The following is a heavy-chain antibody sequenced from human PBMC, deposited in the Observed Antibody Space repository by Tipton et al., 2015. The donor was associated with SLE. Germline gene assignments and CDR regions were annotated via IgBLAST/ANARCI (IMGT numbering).Heavy chain of an antibody. Sequence: TLSLTCAVYGGSFSGYYWSWIRQPPGKGLEWIGEINHSGSTNYNPSLKSRVTISVDTSKNQFSLKLSSVTAADTAVYYCASGKEGYFDYWGQGTLVTVSS. CDR1: GGSFSGYY. V-gene: IGHV4-34*01. CDR3: ASGKEGYFDY. CDR2: INHSGST. J-gene: IGHJ4*02.